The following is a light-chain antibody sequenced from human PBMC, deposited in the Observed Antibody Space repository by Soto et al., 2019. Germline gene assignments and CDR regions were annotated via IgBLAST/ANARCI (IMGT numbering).Light chain of an antibody. V-gene: IGKV3-20*01. CDR2: GAS. J-gene: IGKJ1*01. Sequence: EIVLTQSPGTLSLSPGERATLSCRASQSVSSSYVAGYQQKPGQAPMLLIYGASSRATGHPDRFGGRGSGTAFTLTISRLDPEDVALYYCQQYVSSQTFGQGTKVEIK. CDR3: QQYVSSQT. CDR1: QSVSSSY.